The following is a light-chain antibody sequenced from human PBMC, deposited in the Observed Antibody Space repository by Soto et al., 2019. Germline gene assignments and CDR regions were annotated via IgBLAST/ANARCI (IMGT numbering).Light chain of an antibody. CDR3: QQYGSSPIT. CDR2: GAS. CDR1: QSVHTF. J-gene: IGKJ5*01. Sequence: EIVLTQSPDTLSLSPGEGASLSCRASQSVHTFLAWYQQKPGQAPRLLMYGASSRATGIPDRLSGSGSGTDFTLTISRLEPEDFAVYYCQQYGSSPITFGQGTRLEIK. V-gene: IGKV3-20*01.